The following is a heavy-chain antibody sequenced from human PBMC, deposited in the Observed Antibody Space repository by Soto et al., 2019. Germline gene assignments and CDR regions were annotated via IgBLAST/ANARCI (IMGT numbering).Heavy chain of an antibody. J-gene: IGHJ4*02. D-gene: IGHD1-26*01. CDR2: IYYSGST. V-gene: IGHV4-39*01. CDR1: GGSISSSSYY. Sequence: SETLSLTCTVSGGSISSSSYYWGWIRQPPGKGLEWIGSIYYSGSTYYNPSLKSRVTISVDTSKNQFSLKLSSVTAADTAVYYCARQGVGAQIDYWGQGTLVTVSS. CDR3: ARQGVGAQIDY.